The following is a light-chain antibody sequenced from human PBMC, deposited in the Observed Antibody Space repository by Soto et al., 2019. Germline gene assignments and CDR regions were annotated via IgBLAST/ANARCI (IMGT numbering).Light chain of an antibody. CDR2: AAS. J-gene: IGKJ4*01. Sequence: DIQMTQSPSSLSASAGDRVTITGRASQSISSYLNWYQRKPGKDPSLLIFAASTLQSGVPSRFSGSGSGTDFTLGISNLQPEDFATYYCQQTDSSPFTFGGGTKVDIK. CDR1: QSISSY. V-gene: IGKV1-39*01. CDR3: QQTDSSPFT.